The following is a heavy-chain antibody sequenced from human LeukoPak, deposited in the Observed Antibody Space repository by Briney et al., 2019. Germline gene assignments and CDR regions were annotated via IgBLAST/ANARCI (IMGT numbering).Heavy chain of an antibody. Sequence: AGGSLRLSCAASGFTFRKYAMTWVRQAPGKGLEWVSGINDSGSSTYYADSVNGRLTISRDNAKNTVYLQMNSLRVEDTAVYYCTKGLYGSGSSPDFWGQGTLVTASS. CDR2: INDSGSST. V-gene: IGHV3-23*01. J-gene: IGHJ4*02. CDR1: GFTFRKYA. CDR3: TKGLYGSGSSPDF. D-gene: IGHD3-10*01.